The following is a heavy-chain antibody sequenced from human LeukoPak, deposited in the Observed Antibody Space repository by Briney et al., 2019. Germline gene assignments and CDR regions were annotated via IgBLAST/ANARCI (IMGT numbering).Heavy chain of an antibody. V-gene: IGHV3-23*01. CDR2: ISGSGGST. CDR1: GFTFSSYA. CDR3: AKGVGYCSGGSCQQFDY. Sequence: PGGSLRLSCAASGFTFSSYAMSWVRQAPGKGLKWVSAISGSGGSTCYADSVKGRITISRDNSKNTLYLQMNSLRAEDTAVYYCAKGVGYCSGGSCQQFDYWGQGTLVTVSS. D-gene: IGHD2-15*01. J-gene: IGHJ4*02.